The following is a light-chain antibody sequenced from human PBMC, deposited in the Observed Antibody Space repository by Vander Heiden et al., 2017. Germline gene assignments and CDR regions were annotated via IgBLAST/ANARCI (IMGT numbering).Light chain of an antibody. Sequence: EIVLTQSPGTLSLSPGERATLSCRASQRVSSNYLAWYQQKPGQAPRLLIYGASSRATGIPDRFSGSGSGTDFTLTISRLEPEDFAVYYCQQDGSSPFTFGQGTLMEIK. J-gene: IGKJ5*01. CDR1: QRVSSNY. CDR2: GAS. V-gene: IGKV3-20*01. CDR3: QQDGSSPFT.